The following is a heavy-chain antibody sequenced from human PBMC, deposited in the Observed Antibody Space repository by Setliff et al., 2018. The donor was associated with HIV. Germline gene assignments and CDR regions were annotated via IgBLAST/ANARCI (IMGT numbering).Heavy chain of an antibody. D-gene: IGHD3-9*01. V-gene: IGHV3-74*01. Sequence: PGGSLRLSCAASGYTFSNYWMHWVRQAPGKGLVWVSRIKTDGSIITYADAVQGRFTISRDDAKNSLYLQMNSLRAEDTAVYYCARDLYFYYYMDVWGKGTTVTVSS. CDR1: GYTFSNYW. CDR3: ARDLYFYYYMDV. J-gene: IGHJ6*03. CDR2: IKTDGSII.